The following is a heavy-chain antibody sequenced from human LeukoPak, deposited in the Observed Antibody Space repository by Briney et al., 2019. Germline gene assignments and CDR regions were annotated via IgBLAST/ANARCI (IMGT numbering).Heavy chain of an antibody. V-gene: IGHV4-34*01. CDR2: INHSGST. CDR3: ARSALVRGVIMTGGNWFGP. CDR1: GGSFSGYY. Sequence: SETLSLTCAVYGGSFSGYYWSWIRQPPGKGLEWIGEINHSGSTNYNPSLKSRVTISVDTSKNQFSLKLSSVTAADTAVYYCARSALVRGVIMTGGNWFGPWGQGTLVTVSS. D-gene: IGHD3-10*01. J-gene: IGHJ5*02.